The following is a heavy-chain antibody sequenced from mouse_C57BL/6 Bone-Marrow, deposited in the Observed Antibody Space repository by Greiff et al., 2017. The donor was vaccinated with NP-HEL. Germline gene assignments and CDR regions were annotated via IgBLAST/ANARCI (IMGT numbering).Heavy chain of an antibody. CDR2: IYPGSGST. CDR3: ARVGYYVYAMDY. V-gene: IGHV1-55*01. CDR1: GYTFTSYW. Sequence: QVQLQQSGAELVKPGASVKMSCKASGYTFTSYWITWVKQRPGQGLEWIGDIYPGSGSTNYNEKFKSQATLTVDTSSSTAYMQLSSLTSEDSAVYYCARVGYYVYAMDYWGQGTSVTVSS. J-gene: IGHJ4*01. D-gene: IGHD2-3*01.